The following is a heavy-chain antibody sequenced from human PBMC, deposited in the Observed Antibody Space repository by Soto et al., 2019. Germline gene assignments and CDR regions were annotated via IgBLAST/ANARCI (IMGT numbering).Heavy chain of an antibody. J-gene: IGHJ6*02. CDR2: IIPIFGTA. V-gene: IGHV1-69*01. D-gene: IGHD2-2*01. Sequence: QVQLVQSGAEVKKPGSSVKVSCKPSGGTFSSYAITWVRQAPGQGLEWMGGIIPIFGTANHAQKFQGRVTITADESTSTVYLELRSLRSEDTAVYYCARGAVDCSSASCYQNLHYFGMDVWGQGTTVTVSS. CDR1: GGTFSSYA. CDR3: ARGAVDCSSASCYQNLHYFGMDV.